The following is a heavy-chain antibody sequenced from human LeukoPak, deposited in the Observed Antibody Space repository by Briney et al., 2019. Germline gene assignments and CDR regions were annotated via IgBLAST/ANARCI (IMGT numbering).Heavy chain of an antibody. D-gene: IGHD2-15*01. J-gene: IGHJ3*02. CDR2: ISGSGGST. Sequence: GGSLRLSCVASGFTFSTFAMYWLRQAPGKGLEWVSAISGSGGSTYYADSVKGRFTISRDNSKNTLYLQMNSLRAEDTAVYYCAKDGGDYSYAFDIWGQGTMVTVSS. CDR1: GFTFSTFA. CDR3: AKDGGDYSYAFDI. V-gene: IGHV3-23*01.